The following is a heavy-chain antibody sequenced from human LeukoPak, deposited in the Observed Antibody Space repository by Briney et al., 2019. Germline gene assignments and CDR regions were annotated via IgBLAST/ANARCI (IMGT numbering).Heavy chain of an antibody. D-gene: IGHD3-22*01. CDR1: GGSIGSYY. Sequence: SPSETLSLTCTVSGGSIGSYYWTWIRQPPGKGLEWIGYIYYSGSTNYNPSLKSRVTISVDTSKNQFSLKLSSVTTADTAVYYCARYYFNNSGSIYAFTMCGQGTM. J-gene: IGHJ3*02. V-gene: IGHV4-59*01. CDR2: IYYSGST. CDR3: ARYYFNNSGSIYAFTM.